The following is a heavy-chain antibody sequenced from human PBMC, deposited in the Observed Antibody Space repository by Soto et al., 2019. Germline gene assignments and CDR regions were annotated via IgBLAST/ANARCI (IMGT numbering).Heavy chain of an antibody. CDR3: ARGTQTPPGGPT. V-gene: IGHV3-66*01. D-gene: IGHD3-16*01. J-gene: IGHJ4*02. Sequence: EVQLVESGGGLVQPGGSLRLSCAASGFTVSSNYMSWVRQAPGKGLEWVSVIYSGGSTYYADSVKGRFTISRDNSKNTLYLQMKSLRAEDTAVYYCARGTQTPPGGPTWGQGTLVTVSS. CDR2: IYSGGST. CDR1: GFTVSSNY.